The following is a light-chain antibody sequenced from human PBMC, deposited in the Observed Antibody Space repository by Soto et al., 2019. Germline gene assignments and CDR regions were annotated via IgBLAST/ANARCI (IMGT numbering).Light chain of an antibody. CDR1: QSVSSY. Sequence: IVLTQSAAALSLSPGERATLSCRASQSVSSYLAWYQQKPGQAPRLLVYDVSNRATGIPARFSGGGSGTDFTLTISNLEPEDFAVYYCQQRSDWPWPFGQGTKVDI. CDR2: DVS. V-gene: IGKV3-11*01. CDR3: QQRSDWPWP. J-gene: IGKJ1*01.